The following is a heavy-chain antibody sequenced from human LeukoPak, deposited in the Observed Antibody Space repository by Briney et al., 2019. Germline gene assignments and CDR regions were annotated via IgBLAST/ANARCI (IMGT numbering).Heavy chain of an antibody. Sequence: ASVKVSCKASGYTFTGYYMHWVRQAPGQGLEWMGIINPSGGSTSYAQKFQGRVTMTRDTSTSTVYMELSSLRSEDTAVYYCARDRLAYYDSSGYYLDYWGQGTLVTVSS. CDR3: ARDRLAYYDSSGYYLDY. V-gene: IGHV1-46*01. J-gene: IGHJ4*02. D-gene: IGHD3-22*01. CDR1: GYTFTGYY. CDR2: INPSGGST.